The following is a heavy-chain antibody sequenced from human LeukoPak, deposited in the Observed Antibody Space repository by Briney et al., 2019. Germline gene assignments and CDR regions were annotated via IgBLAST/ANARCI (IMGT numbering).Heavy chain of an antibody. Sequence: PGGSLRLSCAASGFTFSSYAMRWVRQAPGKGLEYVSAISSNGGSTYYANSVKGRFTISRDNSKNTLYLQMGSLRAEDMAVYYCAIHIAAADFDYWGQGTLVTISS. CDR1: GFTFSSYA. CDR2: ISSNGGST. J-gene: IGHJ4*02. D-gene: IGHD6-13*01. CDR3: AIHIAAADFDY. V-gene: IGHV3-64*01.